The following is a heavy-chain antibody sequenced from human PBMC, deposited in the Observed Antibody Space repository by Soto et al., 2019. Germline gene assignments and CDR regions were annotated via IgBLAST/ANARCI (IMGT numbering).Heavy chain of an antibody. CDR1: GYIFVNYG. Sequence: QVQLVQSGDEVRKPGSSVKVSCKASGYIFVNYGIAWVRQAPGQGLEWMGWISPYSGNTHNASKVQGRPPMTTDTSTSTAYMDLGSLTSGDTAVYYCAMVDNYVTPTPQDVGGQGTTVTVSS. V-gene: IGHV1-18*01. J-gene: IGHJ6*02. CDR2: ISPYSGNT. CDR3: AMVDNYVTPTPQDV. D-gene: IGHD3-16*01.